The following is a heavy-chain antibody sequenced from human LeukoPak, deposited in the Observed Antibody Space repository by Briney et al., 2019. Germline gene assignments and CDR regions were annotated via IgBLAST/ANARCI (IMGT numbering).Heavy chain of an antibody. V-gene: IGHV3-7*03. J-gene: IGHJ4*02. CDR1: GFTFSNFW. CDR2: IKQDETEK. D-gene: IGHD4-11*01. CDR3: AKGGHYSFFDY. Sequence: PGESLRLSCAASGFTFSNFWMGWVRQAPGKGLEWVANIKQDETEKFYLGSVKGRFTISRDNAKNSLYLQMSSLRAEDTGIYYCAKGGHYSFFDYWGQGTLVTVSS.